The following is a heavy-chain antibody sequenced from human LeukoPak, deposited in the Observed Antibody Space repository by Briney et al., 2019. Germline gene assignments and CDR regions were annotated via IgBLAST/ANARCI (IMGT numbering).Heavy chain of an antibody. D-gene: IGHD6-19*01. V-gene: IGHV4-34*01. CDR3: ARGPGYSSSFDY. CDR2: INHSGST. CDR1: GGSFSGYY. Sequence: SETLSLTCAVYGGSFSGYYWSWIRQAPGKGLEWIGEINHSGSTNYNPSLKSRVTISVDTSKNQFSLKLSSVTAADTAVYYCARGPGYSSSFDYWGQGTLVTVSS. J-gene: IGHJ4*02.